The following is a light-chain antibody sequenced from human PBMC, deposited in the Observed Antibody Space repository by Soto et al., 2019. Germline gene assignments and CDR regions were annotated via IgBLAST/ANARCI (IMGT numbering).Light chain of an antibody. Sequence: VVMTQSPLSLPVTLGQPASISCRSSQTLVHSDGNTYLIWFHQRPGQPPRRLIYKVSNRDSGVPDRFSGRGSGTDVTMKISRVEAEDVGVYYCMQGSYWPQVTFGQGTRLEIK. V-gene: IGKV2-30*02. CDR1: QTLVHSDGNTY. CDR2: KVS. CDR3: MQGSYWPQVT. J-gene: IGKJ5*01.